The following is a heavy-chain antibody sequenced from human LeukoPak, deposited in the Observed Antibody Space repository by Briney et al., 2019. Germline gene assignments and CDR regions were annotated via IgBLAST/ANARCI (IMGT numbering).Heavy chain of an antibody. V-gene: IGHV3-33*01. D-gene: IGHD5-18*01. CDR2: IWYDGSNK. CDR3: ARFRYTAMGPYYYYYMDV. CDR1: GFTFSSYG. J-gene: IGHJ6*03. Sequence: GRSLRLSCAASGFTFSSYGMHWVRQAPGKGLEWVAVIWYDGSNKYYADSVKGRFTISRDNSKNTLYLQMNSLRAEDTAVYYCARFRYTAMGPYYYYYMDVWGKGTTVTVSS.